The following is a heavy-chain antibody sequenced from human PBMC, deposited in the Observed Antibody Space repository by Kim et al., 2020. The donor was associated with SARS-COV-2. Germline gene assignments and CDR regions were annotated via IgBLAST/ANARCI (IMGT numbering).Heavy chain of an antibody. Sequence: ASVKVSCKTSGYTFTSYAMHWVRQAPGQRLEWMGWINAGNGNTKYSQKFQGRVTITRDTSASTAYMELSSLRSEDTAVYYCARGGHFYSSSWYGSIDYWGQGTLVTVSS. J-gene: IGHJ4*02. D-gene: IGHD6-13*01. CDR2: INAGNGNT. V-gene: IGHV1-3*01. CDR1: GYTFTSYA. CDR3: ARGGHFYSSSWYGSIDY.